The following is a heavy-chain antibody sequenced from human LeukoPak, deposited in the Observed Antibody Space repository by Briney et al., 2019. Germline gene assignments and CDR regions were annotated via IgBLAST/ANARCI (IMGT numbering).Heavy chain of an antibody. CDR2: INHSGST. CDR3: ASLGSSGYYYYYGMDV. J-gene: IGHJ6*02. CDR1: GGSFSGYY. Sequence: SETLPLTCAVYGGSFSGYYWSWIRQPPGKGLERIGEINHSGSTNYNPSLKSRVTISVDTSKNQFSLKLSSVTAADTAVYYCASLGSSGYYYYYGMDVWGQGTTVTVSS. D-gene: IGHD3-22*01. V-gene: IGHV4-34*01.